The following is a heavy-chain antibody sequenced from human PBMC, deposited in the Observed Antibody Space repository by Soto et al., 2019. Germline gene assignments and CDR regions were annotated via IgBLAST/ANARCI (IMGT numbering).Heavy chain of an antibody. CDR1: GLTFSSFA. D-gene: IGHD2-15*01. Sequence: VQLLESGGGLVQPGGSLRLSCAASGLTFSSFAMTWVRQAPGKGLEWVSSMSDSGGTTFYADSVKGRFTISRDNSKNTLYLQMNSLRTEDTAVYYCAKGSGGSCYSGLDCWGKGTLVTVSS. V-gene: IGHV3-23*01. J-gene: IGHJ4*02. CDR3: AKGSGGSCYSGLDC. CDR2: MSDSGGTT.